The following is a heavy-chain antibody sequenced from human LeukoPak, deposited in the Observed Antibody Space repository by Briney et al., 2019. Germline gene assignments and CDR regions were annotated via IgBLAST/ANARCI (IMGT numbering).Heavy chain of an antibody. CDR3: ARETAHCGGDCYDY. CDR2: ISASGSGI. Sequence: GGSLRLSCAASGFTFSSYEMNWVRQAPGKGLEWISYISASGSGIYYADSVRGRFTVSRDNAENSLYLQMSSLRAEDMAVYYCARETAHCGGDCYDYWGQGTLVTVSS. CDR1: GFTFSSYE. D-gene: IGHD2-21*02. J-gene: IGHJ4*02. V-gene: IGHV3-48*03.